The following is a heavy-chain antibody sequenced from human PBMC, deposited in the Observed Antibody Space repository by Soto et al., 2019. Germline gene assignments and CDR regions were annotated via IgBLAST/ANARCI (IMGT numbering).Heavy chain of an antibody. CDR3: VRSSSSWSNVNWFDP. CDR2: IIPIFGSA. D-gene: IGHD6-13*01. V-gene: IGHV1-69*01. J-gene: IGHJ5*02. CDR1: GGTFSSYA. Sequence: QVQLVQSGAEVKKPGSSVKVSCKASGGTFSSYAISWVRQGPGQGLEWMGGIIPIFGSANYAQKFQGRVTITADESTSTAYMELSSLRSEDTAVYYCVRSSSSWSNVNWFDPWGQGTLVTVSS.